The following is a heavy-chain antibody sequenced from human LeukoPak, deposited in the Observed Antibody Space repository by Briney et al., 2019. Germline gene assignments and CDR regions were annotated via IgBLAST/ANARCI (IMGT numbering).Heavy chain of an antibody. J-gene: IGHJ5*02. CDR1: GGSISNGGYY. Sequence: SETLSLTCTVSGGSISNGGYYWRWVRQHPGKGLEWIGYIYYSGSTYYNPSLKSRVTISVDTSKNRFSLKLSSVTAADSAIYYCARAPPTDYGDPGYFDPWGQGTLVSVSS. CDR3: ARAPPTDYGDPGYFDP. D-gene: IGHD4-17*01. CDR2: IYYSGST. V-gene: IGHV4-31*03.